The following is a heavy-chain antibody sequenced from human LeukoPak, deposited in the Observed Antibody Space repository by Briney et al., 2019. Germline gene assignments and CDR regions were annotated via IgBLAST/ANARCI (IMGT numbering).Heavy chain of an antibody. D-gene: IGHD5-18*01. J-gene: IGHJ4*02. CDR3: ARDSVYSYADRGCFDY. Sequence: GGSLRLSCAASGFTFRNNWMSWVRQAPGKGLEWVANIKQDGSDKNYVDSVKGRFTISRDNAKNSLYLQMNSLRAEDTAVYYCARDSVYSYADRGCFDYWGQGTLVTVSS. CDR2: IKQDGSDK. V-gene: IGHV3-7*01. CDR1: GFTFRNNW.